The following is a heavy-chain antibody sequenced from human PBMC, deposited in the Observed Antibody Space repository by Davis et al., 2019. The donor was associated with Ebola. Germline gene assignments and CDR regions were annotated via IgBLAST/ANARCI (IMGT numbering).Heavy chain of an antibody. CDR3: ASLYGVQLWA. CDR1: GGSISGSDYH. D-gene: IGHD5-18*01. CDR2: IYYSGST. J-gene: IGHJ5*02. Sequence: MPSETLSLTCTVSGGSISGSDYHWGWIRQPPGKGLEWIGSIYYSGSTYYNPSLKSRVTISVDTSKNQFSLKLSSVTAADTAVYYCASLYGVQLWAWGQGTLVTVSS. V-gene: IGHV4-39*01.